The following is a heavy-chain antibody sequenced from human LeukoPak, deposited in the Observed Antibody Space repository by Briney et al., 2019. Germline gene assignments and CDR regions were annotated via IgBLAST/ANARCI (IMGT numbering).Heavy chain of an antibody. CDR3: AKRRIVSGWYERSDY. CDR1: GFTFSNYA. D-gene: IGHD6-19*01. V-gene: IGHV3-23*01. Sequence: GGSLRLSCAASGFTFSNYAMSWVRQAPGKGLEWLSVISDIGGSTYYADSVKGRFTISRDNSKNTVYLQLNSLRGDDTAVYYCAKRRIVSGWYERSDYCGQGTLVTVSS. J-gene: IGHJ4*02. CDR2: ISDIGGST.